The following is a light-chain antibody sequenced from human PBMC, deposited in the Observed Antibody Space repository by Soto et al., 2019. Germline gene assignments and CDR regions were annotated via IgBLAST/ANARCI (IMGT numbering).Light chain of an antibody. V-gene: IGLV1-44*01. CDR2: NNN. CDR1: SSNIGSNN. Sequence: QSVLTQPPSASGTPGQRVTISCSGSSSNIGSNNVNWYQQFPGTAPKLLIYNNNQRPSGVPDRFSGSKSATSASLAISGLQSEDEADYYCASWDDGLNGWVFGGGTKVTVL. J-gene: IGLJ3*02. CDR3: ASWDDGLNGWV.